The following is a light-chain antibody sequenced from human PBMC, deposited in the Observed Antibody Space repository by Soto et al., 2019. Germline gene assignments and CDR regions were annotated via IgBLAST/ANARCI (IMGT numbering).Light chain of an antibody. CDR3: QQTYSAPPYT. CDR2: AAS. J-gene: IGKJ2*01. V-gene: IGKV1-39*01. CDR1: LSISTY. Sequence: DVQMTQSPSSLSASVGDRVTITCRASLSISTYLSWYQLTPGKAPRLLIYAASTLQSGVPSRFSGSGSGTDFTLTISSLQPGDFATYYCQQTYSAPPYTFGQGTKLEIK.